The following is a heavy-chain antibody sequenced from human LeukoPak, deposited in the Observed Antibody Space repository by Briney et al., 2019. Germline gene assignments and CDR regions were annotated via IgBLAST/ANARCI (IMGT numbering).Heavy chain of an antibody. CDR2: INPSGGTT. D-gene: IGHD4-17*01. Sequence: ASVKVSCKASGYTFTTYYIHWVRQAPGQGLEWMGIINPSGGTTNYAQKFQGRVTMIRDTSTSTVYMELSSLTSEDTAVYYCARGIESYGDYGYWGQGILVTVSS. J-gene: IGHJ4*02. V-gene: IGHV1-46*01. CDR3: ARGIESYGDYGY. CDR1: GYTFTTYY.